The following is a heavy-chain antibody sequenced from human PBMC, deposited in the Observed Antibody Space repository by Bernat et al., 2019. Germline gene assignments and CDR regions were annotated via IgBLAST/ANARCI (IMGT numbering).Heavy chain of an antibody. D-gene: IGHD4-17*01. Sequence: EVQLVESGGGLVQPGRSLRLSCTASGFTFGDYAMSWFRQAPGKGLEWVGFIRSKAYGGTTEYAASVKGRFTISRDDSKSIAYLQMNSLKTEDTAVYYYTRDLSYGDYVSYYGMVVWGQGTPVTVSS. CDR2: IRSKAYGGTT. CDR1: GFTFGDYA. CDR3: TRDLSYGDYVSYYGMVV. J-gene: IGHJ6*02. V-gene: IGHV3-49*03.